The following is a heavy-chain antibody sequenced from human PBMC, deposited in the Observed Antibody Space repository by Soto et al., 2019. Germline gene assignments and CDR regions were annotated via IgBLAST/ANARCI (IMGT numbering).Heavy chain of an antibody. J-gene: IGHJ3*02. CDR1: GYSFTSYW. CDR3: ARKGYSGYDYGAFDI. Sequence: PGESLKISCKGSGYSFTSYWISWVRQMPGKGLEWMGRIDPSDSYTNYSPSFQGHVTISADKSISTAYLQWSSLKASDTAMYYCARKGYSGYDYGAFDIWGQGTMVTVSS. CDR2: IDPSDSYT. D-gene: IGHD5-12*01. V-gene: IGHV5-10-1*01.